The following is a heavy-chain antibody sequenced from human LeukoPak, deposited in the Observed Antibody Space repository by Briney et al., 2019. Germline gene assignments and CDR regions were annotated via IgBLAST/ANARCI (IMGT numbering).Heavy chain of an antibody. Sequence: GGSLRLSCAASGFTFSSYAMHWVRQAPGKGLEWVAVISYDGSNKYYADSVKGRFTISRDNTKNTLYLQMNSLRAEDTAVYYCARDLFLEWLESYGMDVWGQGTTVTVSS. V-gene: IGHV3-30*04. CDR1: GFTFSSYA. J-gene: IGHJ6*02. D-gene: IGHD3-3*01. CDR2: ISYDGSNK. CDR3: ARDLFLEWLESYGMDV.